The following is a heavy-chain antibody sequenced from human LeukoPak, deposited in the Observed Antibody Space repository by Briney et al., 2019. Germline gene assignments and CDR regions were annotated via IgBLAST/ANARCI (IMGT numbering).Heavy chain of an antibody. Sequence: PGGSLRLSCAASGFTFNTYGMHWVRQAPGKGLEWVAFIWYDGSNQYYGDSVKGRFTVSRDNSKNTLYLQLNSLRAEDTAVYYCARNLVRSTWYYFEYWGQGTLVTVSS. V-gene: IGHV3-33*01. CDR1: GFTFNTYG. D-gene: IGHD6-13*01. J-gene: IGHJ4*02. CDR3: ARNLVRSTWYYFEY. CDR2: IWYDGSNQ.